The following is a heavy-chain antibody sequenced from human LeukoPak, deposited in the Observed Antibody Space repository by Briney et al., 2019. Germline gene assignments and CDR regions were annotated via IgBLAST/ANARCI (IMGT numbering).Heavy chain of an antibody. CDR3: ARSFDI. V-gene: IGHV3-48*03. Sequence: GGSLRLSCAASGFTFSSYEMNWVRQAPGKGLEWVSHISNSGDSIYYADSVKGRFTISRDNAKNSLYLQMNSLRAEDTAVYYCARSFDIWGQGTMVTVSS. CDR1: GFTFSSYE. CDR2: ISNSGDSI. J-gene: IGHJ3*02.